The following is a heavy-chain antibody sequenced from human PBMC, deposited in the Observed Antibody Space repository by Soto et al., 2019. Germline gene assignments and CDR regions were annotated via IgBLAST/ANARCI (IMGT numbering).Heavy chain of an antibody. Sequence: QVQLQESGPGLVKPSQTLSLTCTVSGGSISSGGYYWSWIRQHPGKGLEWIGYIYYSGSTYYNPSRKVRSSISVDTAKNQFSLKLSSVTAADTAVYYCAASCVAGGGFTCYGMDVWGQGTTVTVSS. CDR3: AASCVAGGGFTCYGMDV. V-gene: IGHV4-31*03. D-gene: IGHD6-19*01. CDR2: IYYSGST. CDR1: GGSISSGGYY. J-gene: IGHJ6*02.